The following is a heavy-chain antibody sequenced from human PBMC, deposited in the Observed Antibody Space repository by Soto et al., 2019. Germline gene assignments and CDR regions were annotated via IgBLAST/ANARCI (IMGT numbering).Heavy chain of an antibody. V-gene: IGHV3-23*03. CDR2: IYSGGST. Sequence: QPGGSLRLSCTASGFTFSNYAMSWVRQAPGKGLEWVSVIYSGGSTKYADSVRGRFTISRDDSKNALFLQMNNLTTEDTAVYYCARCGHCSDGVCYPFKFDHWGQGALVTVSS. J-gene: IGHJ4*02. CDR3: ARCGHCSDGVCYPFKFDH. D-gene: IGHD2-15*01. CDR1: GFTFSNYA.